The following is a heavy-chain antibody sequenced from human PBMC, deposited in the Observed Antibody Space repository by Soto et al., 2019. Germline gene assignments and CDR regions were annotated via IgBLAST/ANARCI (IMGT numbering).Heavy chain of an antibody. Sequence: QVQLVESGGGVVQPGRSLRLSCAASGFTFSHYGSHWVRQAPGKGLEWLAVMSYDGSNKHYADSVKGRFAVSRDNSKNTLYLQMNSLRAEDTAVYFCARYSGKYQGPIDYWGQGTLVTVPS. CDR1: GFTFSHYG. CDR3: ARYSGKYQGPIDY. J-gene: IGHJ4*02. V-gene: IGHV3-30*03. D-gene: IGHD2-2*01. CDR2: MSYDGSNK.